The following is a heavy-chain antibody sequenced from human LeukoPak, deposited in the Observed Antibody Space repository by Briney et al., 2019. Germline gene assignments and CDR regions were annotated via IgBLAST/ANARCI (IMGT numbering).Heavy chain of an antibody. J-gene: IGHJ3*02. D-gene: IGHD6-19*01. CDR3: ARQVFFWSGYSSGWSAFDI. CDR2: ITLSSSTI. V-gene: IGHV3-48*01. CDR1: AFNFNNYN. Sequence: PGGSLRLSCAASAFNFNNYNMNWVRQAPGKGLEWVSYITLSSSTIYYADSVKGRFTISRDNAKNSLYLQMNSLRAEDTAVYYCARQVFFWSGYSSGWSAFDIWGQGTMVTVSS.